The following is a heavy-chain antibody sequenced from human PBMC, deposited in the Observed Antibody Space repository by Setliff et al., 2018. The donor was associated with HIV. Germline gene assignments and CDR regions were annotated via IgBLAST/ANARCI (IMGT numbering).Heavy chain of an antibody. Sequence: ASVKVSCKASGYTFTSYAMNWVRQAPGQGLEWMGWINTNTGNPTYAQGFTGRFVFSLDTSVSTAYLQISSLKAEDTAVYYCARHWVDSSSWSLYYYYYMDVWGKGTTVTVSS. J-gene: IGHJ6*03. CDR3: ARHWVDSSSWSLYYYYYMDV. V-gene: IGHV7-4-1*02. CDR2: INTNTGNP. D-gene: IGHD6-13*01. CDR1: GYTFTSYA.